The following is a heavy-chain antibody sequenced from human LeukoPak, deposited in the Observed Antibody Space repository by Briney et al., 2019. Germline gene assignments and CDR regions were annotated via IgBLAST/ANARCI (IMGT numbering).Heavy chain of an antibody. J-gene: IGHJ6*03. D-gene: IGHD2-2*02. Sequence: PGESLKISCKGSGYSFTSYWIGWVRQMPGKGLEWMGIIYPGDSDTRYSPSFQGQVTISADKSISTAYLQWSSLKASDTAMYYCARLACSSTSCYKGDYYYYYMDVWAKGPRSPSP. CDR2: IYPGDSDT. CDR1: GYSFTSYW. V-gene: IGHV5-51*01. CDR3: ARLACSSTSCYKGDYYYYYMDV.